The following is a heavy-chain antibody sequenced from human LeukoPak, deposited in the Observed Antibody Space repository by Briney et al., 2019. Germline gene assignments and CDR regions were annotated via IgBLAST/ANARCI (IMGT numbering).Heavy chain of an antibody. CDR1: GGTFSSYA. D-gene: IGHD3-10*01. CDR3: AREDGSGSSDY. Sequence: ASVKVSCKASGGTFSSYAISWVRQAPGQGLEWMGRIIPILGIANYAQKFQGRVTITADKSTSTAYMELSSLRSEDTAVYCCAREDGSGSSDYWGQGTLVTVSS. V-gene: IGHV1-69*04. CDR2: IIPILGIA. J-gene: IGHJ4*02.